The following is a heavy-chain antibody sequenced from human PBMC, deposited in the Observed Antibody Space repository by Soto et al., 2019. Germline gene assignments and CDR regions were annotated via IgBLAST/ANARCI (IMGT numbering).Heavy chain of an antibody. Sequence: GGTLRLSCAVSGFTFSSYGMHWARQAPGKGLEWVAVISYDGSNKYYADSVKGRFTISRDNSKNTLYLQMNSLRAEDTAVYYCAKATAMVGPFDYWVPGT. D-gene: IGHD5-18*01. V-gene: IGHV3-30*18. J-gene: IGHJ4*02. CDR2: ISYDGSNK. CDR3: AKATAMVGPFDY. CDR1: GFTFSSYG.